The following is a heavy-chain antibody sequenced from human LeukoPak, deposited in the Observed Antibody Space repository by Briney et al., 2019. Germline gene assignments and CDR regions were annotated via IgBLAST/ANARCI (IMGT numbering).Heavy chain of an antibody. V-gene: IGHV3-30*02. D-gene: IGHD5-18*01. CDR1: GFTFSSYW. J-gene: IGHJ4*02. Sequence: GGSLRLSCAASGFTFSSYWMHWVRQAPGKGLEWVAFIRYDGSNKYYADSVKGRFTISRDNSKNTLYLQMNSLRAEDTAVYYCAKDQVPNYVDTAMGYWGQGTLVTVSS. CDR2: IRYDGSNK. CDR3: AKDQVPNYVDTAMGY.